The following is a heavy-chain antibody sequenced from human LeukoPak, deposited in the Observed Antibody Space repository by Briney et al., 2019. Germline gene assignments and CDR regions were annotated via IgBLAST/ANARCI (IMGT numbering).Heavy chain of an antibody. Sequence: GASVKVSCKASGYTFTGYYMHWVRQAPGQGLEWIGWINPNSGGTNYAQKFQGRDTMTRDTSISTAYMELSRLRSDDTAVYYCAICLNDCGDYFDYWGQGTLVTVSS. CDR2: INPNSGGT. CDR3: AICLNDCGDYFDY. V-gene: IGHV1-2*02. D-gene: IGHD4-17*01. CDR1: GYTFTGYY. J-gene: IGHJ4*02.